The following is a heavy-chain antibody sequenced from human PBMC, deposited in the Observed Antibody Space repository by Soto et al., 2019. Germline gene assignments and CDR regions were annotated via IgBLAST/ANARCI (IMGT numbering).Heavy chain of an antibody. J-gene: IGHJ4*02. CDR3: AKGKTGSYYDAFDY. Sequence: GGSLRLSCAASGFTFDDYTMHWVRQATGKGLEWVSLISWDGGSTFYADSVKGRFTISRHNSKNSLYLQMNSLTTEDTALYYCAKGKTGSYYDAFDYWGQGTLVTVSS. CDR2: ISWDGGST. D-gene: IGHD1-26*01. V-gene: IGHV3-43*01. CDR1: GFTFDDYT.